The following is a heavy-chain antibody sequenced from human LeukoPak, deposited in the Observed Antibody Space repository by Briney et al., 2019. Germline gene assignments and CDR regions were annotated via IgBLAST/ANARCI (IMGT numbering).Heavy chain of an antibody. CDR2: INHSGST. J-gene: IGHJ4*02. D-gene: IGHD3-3*01. CDR3: ARASGGYDFWSGYYSY. Sequence: PSETLSLTCAVYGGSFSGYYWSWIRQPPGKGLEWIGEINHSGSTNYNPSLKSRVTISVDTSKNQFSLKLSSVTAADTAVYYCARASGGYDFWSGYYSYWGQGTLVTVSS. V-gene: IGHV4-34*01. CDR1: GGSFSGYY.